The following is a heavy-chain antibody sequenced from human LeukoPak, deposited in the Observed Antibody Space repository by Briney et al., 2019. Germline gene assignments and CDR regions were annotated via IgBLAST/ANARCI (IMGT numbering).Heavy chain of an antibody. J-gene: IGHJ4*02. CDR2: TYYRSMWSF. V-gene: IGHV6-1*01. Sequence: SQTLSLTCAISGDSLFTSSVAWNWIRQSPSRGLEWLGRTYYRSMWSFDYAISVKSRISISTDTSKNHFSLQLNSVTPEDTAVYYCARGKYTSFDNWGQGTLATVSS. CDR3: ARGKYTSFDN. D-gene: IGHD2-2*01. CDR1: GDSLFTSSVA.